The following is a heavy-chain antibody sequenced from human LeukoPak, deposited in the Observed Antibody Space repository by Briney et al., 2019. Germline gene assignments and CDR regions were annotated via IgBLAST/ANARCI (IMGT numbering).Heavy chain of an antibody. V-gene: IGHV4-61*02. Sequence: PSETLSLTCTVSGGSISSGSYYWSWIRQPAGKGLEWIGRMYSSGSTNYNPSLKSRVTISVDTSKNQFSLKLSSVTAADTAVYYCASYKWNYGRAFDIWGQGTMVTVSS. CDR3: ASYKWNYGRAFDI. J-gene: IGHJ3*02. CDR1: GGSISSGSYY. CDR2: MYSSGST. D-gene: IGHD1-7*01.